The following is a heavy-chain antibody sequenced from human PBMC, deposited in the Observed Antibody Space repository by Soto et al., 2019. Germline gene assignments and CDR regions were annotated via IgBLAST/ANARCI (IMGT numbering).Heavy chain of an antibody. CDR2: IIPIFGTA. Sequence: GASVKVSCKASGGTFSSYAISWVRQAPGQGLEWMGGIIPIFGTANYAQKFQGRVTITADESTSTAYMELSSLRSEDKAVYYCARLGYCSGGSCYGPTNYYFDYWGQGTLVTVSS. CDR1: GGTFSSYA. D-gene: IGHD2-15*01. V-gene: IGHV1-69*13. J-gene: IGHJ4*02. CDR3: ARLGYCSGGSCYGPTNYYFDY.